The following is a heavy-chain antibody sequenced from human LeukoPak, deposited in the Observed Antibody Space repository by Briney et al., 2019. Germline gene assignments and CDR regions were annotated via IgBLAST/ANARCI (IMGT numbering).Heavy chain of an antibody. V-gene: IGHV4-4*07. D-gene: IGHD2-15*01. J-gene: IGHJ3*02. Sequence: SETLSLTCTVSGGAITHDYRSWIREPAGKRREWSGRIYTRGSTTHTPSLKSRPSMSVPTSKNQFSLKLRSVTAAATAVYYCARGRYCSADICSGGDAFDIWGQGTIVSVSS. CDR1: GGAITHDY. CDR2: IYTRGST. CDR3: ARGRYCSADICSGGDAFDI.